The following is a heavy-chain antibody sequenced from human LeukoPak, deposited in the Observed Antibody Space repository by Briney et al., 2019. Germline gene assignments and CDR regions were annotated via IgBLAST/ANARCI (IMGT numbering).Heavy chain of an antibody. V-gene: IGHV1-24*01. CDR2: FDPEDGET. D-gene: IGHD5-12*01. CDR3: ATGYADRFDY. CDR1: GYXLTELS. J-gene: IGHJ4*02. Sequence: ASVKVSCKVSGYXLTELSIHWVRQAPGKGLEWMGGFDPEDGETIYAQKFQGRVTMTEDTSTDTAYMGLSSLRSEDTAVYYCATGYADRFDYWGQGTLVTVSS.